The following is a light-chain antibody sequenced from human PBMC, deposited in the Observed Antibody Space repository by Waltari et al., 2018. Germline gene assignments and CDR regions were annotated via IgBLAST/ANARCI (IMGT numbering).Light chain of an antibody. J-gene: IGLJ1*01. CDR1: SSTVGRSNY. Sequence: QSALTQPASVSGSPGQSITIPCTGTSSTVGRSNYVPWYQQHPGKPPKLMMYDVSNRPSGVSNRFSGSKSGNTASLTISGLQAEDEADYYCFSYTSSTTYVFGTGTKVTVL. CDR2: DVS. CDR3: FSYTSSTTYV. V-gene: IGLV2-14*03.